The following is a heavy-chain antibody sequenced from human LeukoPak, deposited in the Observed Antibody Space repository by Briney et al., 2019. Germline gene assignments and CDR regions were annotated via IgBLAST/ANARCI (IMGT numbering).Heavy chain of an antibody. CDR3: ARVGSGRSY. V-gene: IGHV1-2*02. Sequence: VSVKVSCKASGYSFTGYYLHWVRQAPGQGLEWMGWINPNSGGTNYAQKFQGRVTMTRDTSISTAYMEVNRLISDDTAVYFCARVGSGRSYWGQGTLVTVSS. J-gene: IGHJ4*02. CDR2: INPNSGGT. CDR1: GYSFTGYY. D-gene: IGHD3-10*01.